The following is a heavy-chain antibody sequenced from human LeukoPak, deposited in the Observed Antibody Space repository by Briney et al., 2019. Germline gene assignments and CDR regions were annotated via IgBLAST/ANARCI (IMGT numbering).Heavy chain of an antibody. Sequence: SETLSLTCTVSGGSISSGDYYWSWIRQPPGKGLEWIGYIYYSGSTYYNPSLKSRVTISVDTSKNQFSLRLSSVTAADTAVYYCARDRDYYDSSGYYLSGMDVWGQGTTVTVSS. J-gene: IGHJ6*02. D-gene: IGHD3-22*01. V-gene: IGHV4-30-4*01. CDR3: ARDRDYYDSSGYYLSGMDV. CDR2: IYYSGST. CDR1: GGSISSGDYY.